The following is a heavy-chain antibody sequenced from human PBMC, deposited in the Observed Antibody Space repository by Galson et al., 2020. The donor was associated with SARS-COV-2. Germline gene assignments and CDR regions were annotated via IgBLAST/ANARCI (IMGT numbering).Heavy chain of an antibody. D-gene: IGHD3-10*02. CDR1: GFTFSRYG. J-gene: IGHJ6*03. CDR3: AKDFVRGIGYMDV. V-gene: IGHV3-23*01. Sequence: GGSLRLSCVASGFTFSRYGMSWVRQAPGQGLDWVATTSATTYYADSVRLPFIISRDDSQNTLYLQMNGLSADDTAVYYCAKDFVRGIGYMDVWGPGTTVTVSS. CDR2: TSATT.